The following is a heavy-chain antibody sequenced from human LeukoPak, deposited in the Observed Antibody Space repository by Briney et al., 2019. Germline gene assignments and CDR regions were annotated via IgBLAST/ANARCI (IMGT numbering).Heavy chain of an antibody. CDR2: ISSSSSTI. V-gene: IGHV3-48*01. Sequence: GGSLRLSCAASGFTFSSYSMTWVRQAPGKGLEWVSYISSSSSTIYYTDSVKGRFTISRDNARNSLYLQMNSLRAEDTAVYYCARDEYYGSSGYTSWGQGTLVTVSS. CDR3: ARDEYYGSSGYTS. CDR1: GFTFSSYS. D-gene: IGHD3-22*01. J-gene: IGHJ4*02.